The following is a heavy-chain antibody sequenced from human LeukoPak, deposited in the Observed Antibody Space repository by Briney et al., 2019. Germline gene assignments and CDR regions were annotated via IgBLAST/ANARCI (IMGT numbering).Heavy chain of an antibody. V-gene: IGHV1-18*01. CDR1: GYTFTNYA. CDR3: AREAKTGYSDF. D-gene: IGHD3-9*01. J-gene: IGHJ4*02. Sequence: EASVKVSCKASGYTFTNYAVTWVRQAPGQGLEWMGWISGYNGNTNIAQKFQDRVTLTTDTSTSTAYIEVRSLTPDDTAVFFCAREAKTGYSDFWGQGTLVTVSS. CDR2: ISGYNGNT.